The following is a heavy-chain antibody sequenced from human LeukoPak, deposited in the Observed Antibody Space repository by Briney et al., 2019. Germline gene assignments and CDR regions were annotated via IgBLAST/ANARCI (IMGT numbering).Heavy chain of an antibody. J-gene: IGHJ4*02. CDR3: ARNRYYDILTGLDY. V-gene: IGHV1-69*13. Sequence: GASVKVSCKASGGTLSRFAISWVRQAPGQGLEWMGGIIAIFGTANYAQKFQGRVTITADESTSTAYMELSSLRSEDTAVYYCARNRYYDILTGLDYWGQGTLVTVSS. CDR2: IIAIFGTA. D-gene: IGHD3-9*01. CDR1: GGTLSRFA.